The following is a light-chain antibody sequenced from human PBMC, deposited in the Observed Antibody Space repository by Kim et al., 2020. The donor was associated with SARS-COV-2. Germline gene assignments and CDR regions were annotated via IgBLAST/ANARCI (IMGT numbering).Light chain of an antibody. CDR2: DAS. J-gene: IGKJ1*01. V-gene: IGKV3-20*01. CDR1: QSVSSSN. Sequence: EIALTQSPGTLSLSPGERATLSCRASQSVSSSNLAWYQQKRGQAPRLLITDASSRVTGTPDRFSGSGSGTDFTLTISRLEPEDFAVYYCHQYGGSPQTFGQGTKVDIK. CDR3: HQYGGSPQT.